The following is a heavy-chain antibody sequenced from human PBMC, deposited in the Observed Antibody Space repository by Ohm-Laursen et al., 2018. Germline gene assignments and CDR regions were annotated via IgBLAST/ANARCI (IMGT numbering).Heavy chain of an antibody. CDR3: ARGYSGNGPFDY. V-gene: IGHV3-74*01. Sequence: SLRLSCAASEFTFSIYWMHWVRQAPGEGLVWVSRINSDGSDSDYADPVKGRFTVSRDNAKNTLYLQMNTLRAEDTAVYYCARGYSGNGPFDYWGQGTLVTVSS. D-gene: IGHD4-23*01. CDR1: EFTFSIYW. J-gene: IGHJ4*02. CDR2: INSDGSDS.